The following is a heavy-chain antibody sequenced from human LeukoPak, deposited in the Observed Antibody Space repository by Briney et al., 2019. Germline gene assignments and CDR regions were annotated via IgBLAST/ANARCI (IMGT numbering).Heavy chain of an antibody. CDR2: INPNSGGT. J-gene: IGHJ6*02. CDR1: GYTFTGYY. V-gene: IGHV1-2*02. CDR3: ASNVGNYGDYVPYYYYYYGMDV. Sequence: ASVKVSCKASGYTFTGYYMHWVRQAPGQGLEWMGWINPNSGGTNYAQKFQGRVTMTRDTSISTAYMELSRLRSDDTAVYYCASNVGNYGDYVPYYYYYYGMDVWSQGATVTVSS. D-gene: IGHD4-17*01.